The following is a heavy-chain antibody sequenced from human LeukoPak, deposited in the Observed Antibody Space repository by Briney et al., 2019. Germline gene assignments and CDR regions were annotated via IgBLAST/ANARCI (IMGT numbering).Heavy chain of an antibody. Sequence: SETLSLTCTVSGGSLSSYYWTWIRQPPGKGLEWIGDIYITGSTNYNPYLKSRVTMSVDKSKNQFSLRLSSVTAADTAVYYCARVRIGETSYDASDVWGLGTMVTVSS. CDR1: GGSLSSYY. D-gene: IGHD1-26*01. CDR2: IYITGST. V-gene: IGHV4-59*13. J-gene: IGHJ3*01. CDR3: ARVRIGETSYDASDV.